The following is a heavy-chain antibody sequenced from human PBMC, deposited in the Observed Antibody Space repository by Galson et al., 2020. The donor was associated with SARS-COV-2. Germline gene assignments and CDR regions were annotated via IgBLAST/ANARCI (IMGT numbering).Heavy chain of an antibody. Sequence: ASVKVSCKVSGYTLTELSMHWVRQAPGKGLEWMGGFDPEDGETIYAQKFQGRVTMTEDTSTDTAYMELSSLRAEDTALYYCAKAPPDYGGNSYFFDYWGHGTLVTVSS. CDR2: FDPEDGET. V-gene: IGHV1-24*01. CDR3: AKAPPDYGGNSYFFDY. D-gene: IGHD4-17*01. CDR1: GYTLTELS. J-gene: IGHJ4*01.